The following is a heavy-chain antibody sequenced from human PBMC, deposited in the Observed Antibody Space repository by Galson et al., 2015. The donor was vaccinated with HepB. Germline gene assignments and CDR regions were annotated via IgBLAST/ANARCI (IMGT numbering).Heavy chain of an antibody. D-gene: IGHD5-18*01. V-gene: IGHV3-23*01. Sequence: LRLSCAASGLTFSSYAMSWVRQAPGKGLEWVSAISGGGDRTYYANSVKGRFSISRDNSMNTLYLQMNSLRAEDTAVYYCAKDNLDTTMGDYFYYYALDVWGQGTAVTVSS. J-gene: IGHJ6*02. CDR3: AKDNLDTTMGDYFYYYALDV. CDR2: ISGGGDRT. CDR1: GLTFSSYA.